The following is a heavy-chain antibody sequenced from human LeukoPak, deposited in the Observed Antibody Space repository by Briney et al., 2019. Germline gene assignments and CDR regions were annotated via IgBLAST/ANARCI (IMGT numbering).Heavy chain of an antibody. CDR1: GFTFSSYS. Sequence: GSLRLSCAASGFTFSSYSMNWVRQAPGTGLEWVSFISSSSSYIYYADSVKGRFTISRDNAKNSLYLQMNSLRAEDTAVYYCARGEYGSGSYHIDYWGQGTLVTVSS. J-gene: IGHJ4*02. CDR2: ISSSSSYI. CDR3: ARGEYGSGSYHIDY. D-gene: IGHD3-10*01. V-gene: IGHV3-21*01.